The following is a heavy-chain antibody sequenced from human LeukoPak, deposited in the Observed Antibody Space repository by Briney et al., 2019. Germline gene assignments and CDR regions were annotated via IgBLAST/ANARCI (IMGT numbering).Heavy chain of an antibody. D-gene: IGHD5-12*01. J-gene: IGHJ4*02. Sequence: ASVKVSCKASGYTFTGYYMHWVRQAPGQGLEWMGWINPYSGGTNYAQKFQGRVTMTRDTSITTAYMEVRRLRSDDTAVYYCARTRGFSGYDGFDYWGQGTLVTVSS. CDR2: INPYSGGT. V-gene: IGHV1-2*02. CDR1: GYTFTGYY. CDR3: ARTRGFSGYDGFDY.